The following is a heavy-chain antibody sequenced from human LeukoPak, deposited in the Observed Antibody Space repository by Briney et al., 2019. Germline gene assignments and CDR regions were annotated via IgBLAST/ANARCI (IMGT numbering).Heavy chain of an antibody. CDR3: ARDFWGTFRYNDY. J-gene: IGHJ4*02. CDR2: ISGGGGNT. D-gene: IGHD3-16*02. Sequence: PGGSLRLSCAASGFTFSSYAMTWVRQAPGKGLEWVSTISGGGGNTHYADSVRGRFPISRHSSKNTLYLQINSLRAEDSAVYYCARDFWGTFRYNDYWGQGTLVTVSS. V-gene: IGHV3-23*01. CDR1: GFTFSSYA.